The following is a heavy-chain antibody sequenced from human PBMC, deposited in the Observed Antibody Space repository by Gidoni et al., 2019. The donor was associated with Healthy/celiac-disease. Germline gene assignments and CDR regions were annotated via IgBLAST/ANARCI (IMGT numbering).Heavy chain of an antibody. V-gene: IGHV3-15*01. Sequence: EVQLVESGGGLVKPGGSLRLSCAASGFTFSNAWMSWVRQAPGKGLEWVGRIKSKTDGGTTDYAAPVKGRFTISRDDSKNTLYLQMNSLKTEDTAVYYCTTYFNYDFWSGWYYYYMDVWGKGTTVTVSS. CDR1: GFTFSNAW. D-gene: IGHD3-3*01. CDR2: IKSKTDGGTT. CDR3: TTYFNYDFWSGWYYYYMDV. J-gene: IGHJ6*03.